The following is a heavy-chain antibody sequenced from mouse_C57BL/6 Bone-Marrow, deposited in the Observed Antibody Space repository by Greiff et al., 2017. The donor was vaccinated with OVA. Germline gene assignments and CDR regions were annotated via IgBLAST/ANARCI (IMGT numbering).Heavy chain of an antibody. V-gene: IGHV5-17*01. CDR3: ARADYYGSSSPV. J-gene: IGHJ1*03. CDR2: ISSGSSTI. Sequence: EVQRVESGGGLVKPGGSLKLSCAASGFTFSDYGMHWVRQAPEKGLEWVAYISSGSSTIYYADTVKGRFTISRDNAKNTLFLQMTSLRSEDAAMYYCARADYYGSSSPVWCTGTTVTVSS. D-gene: IGHD1-1*01. CDR1: GFTFSDYG.